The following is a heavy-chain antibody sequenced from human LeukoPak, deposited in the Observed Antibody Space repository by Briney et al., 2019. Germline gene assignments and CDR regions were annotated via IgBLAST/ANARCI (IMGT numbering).Heavy chain of an antibody. CDR3: AKTAYDFWSGLNWFDP. J-gene: IGHJ5*02. CDR2: ISGSGGST. V-gene: IGHV3-23*01. CDR1: GFTFSSYA. D-gene: IGHD3-3*01. Sequence: GGSLRLSCAASGFTFSSYAVSWVRQAPGKGLEWVSAISGSGGSTYYADSVKGRFTISRDNSKNTLYLQMNSLRAEDTAVYYCAKTAYDFWSGLNWFDPWGQGTLVTVSS.